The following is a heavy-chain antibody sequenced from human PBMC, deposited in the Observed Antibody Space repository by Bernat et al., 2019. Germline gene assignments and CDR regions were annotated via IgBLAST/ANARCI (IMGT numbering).Heavy chain of an antibody. CDR2: IWYDGSDK. D-gene: IGHD4-17*01. CDR1: GFTFSTYG. J-gene: IGHJ6*02. CDR3: ATVSHDDYARGGIDV. Sequence: GESGGGVVQPGRSLRLSCAASGFTFSTYGMHWVRQAPGKGLEWVAVIWYDGSDKYYADSVKDRFTISRDNSKNTLYLQMNSLRAEDTAVYYCATVSHDDYARGGIDVWGQGTTVTVSS. V-gene: IGHV3-33*01.